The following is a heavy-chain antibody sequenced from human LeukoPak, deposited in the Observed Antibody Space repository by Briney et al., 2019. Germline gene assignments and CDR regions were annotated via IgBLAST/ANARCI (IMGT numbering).Heavy chain of an antibody. J-gene: IGHJ4*02. CDR3: AREDTGGLDY. CDR1: GASISSSGFY. CDR2: IYYSGST. V-gene: IGHV4-30-2*01. Sequence: PSETLSLTCTVSGASISSSGFYWSWIRQPPGKGLEWIGYIYYSGSTYYNPSLKSRVTISVDTSKNQFSLKLISVTAADTAVYYCAREDTGGLDYWGQGILVTVSP. D-gene: IGHD2-8*02.